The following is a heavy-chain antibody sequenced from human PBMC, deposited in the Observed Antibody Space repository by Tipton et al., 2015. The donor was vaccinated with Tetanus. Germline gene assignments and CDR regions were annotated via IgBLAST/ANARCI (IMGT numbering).Heavy chain of an antibody. CDR1: GDSVSSNSAA. D-gene: IGHD4-17*01. V-gene: IGHV6-1*01. Sequence: GLVKPSQTLSLTCAISGDSVSSNSAAWNWIRQSPSRGLEWLGRTYYRSKWHYDYAISVKSRITINPDTSRNQFSLQLDSVSPEDTAVYYCTRWSHDYASFDYWGQGALVTVSS. CDR2: TYYRSKWHY. J-gene: IGHJ4*02. CDR3: TRWSHDYASFDY.